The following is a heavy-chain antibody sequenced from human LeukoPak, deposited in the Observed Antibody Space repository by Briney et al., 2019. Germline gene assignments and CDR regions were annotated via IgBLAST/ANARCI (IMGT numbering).Heavy chain of an antibody. CDR2: ISYDGSNK. J-gene: IGHJ5*02. V-gene: IGHV3-30*03. D-gene: IGHD3-16*01. CDR3: AIGVDDYVWGSYNWFDP. Sequence: GGSLRLSCAASGFTFSSYGMHWVRQAPGKGLEWVAVISYDGSNKYYADSVKGRFTISRDNSKNTLYLQMNSLRAEDTAVYYCAIGVDDYVWGSYNWFDPWGQGTLVTVSS. CDR1: GFTFSSYG.